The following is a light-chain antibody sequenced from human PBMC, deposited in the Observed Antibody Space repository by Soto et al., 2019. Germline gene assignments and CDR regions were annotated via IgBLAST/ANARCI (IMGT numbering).Light chain of an antibody. CDR1: QSVSSY. Sequence: EIVLTQSPATLSSSPGERATLSCRASQSVSSYLAWYQQKPGQAPRLLIYDASNRATGNPARFSGSGSGTDFTLNISILESEDVAVYFCQQRSNWPWTFGQGTKVEIK. CDR3: QQRSNWPWT. CDR2: DAS. J-gene: IGKJ1*01. V-gene: IGKV3-11*01.